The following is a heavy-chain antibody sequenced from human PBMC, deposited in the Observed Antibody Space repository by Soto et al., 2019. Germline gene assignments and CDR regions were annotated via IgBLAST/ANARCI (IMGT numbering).Heavy chain of an antibody. CDR3: AIAIVVPAATVDYYYGMDV. CDR2: ISAYNGNT. D-gene: IGHD2-2*01. CDR1: GYTFDSCG. V-gene: IGHV1-18*01. Sequence: GASAKLSCKASGYTFDSCGISWVRQAPGKGLDWMGWISAYNGNTNYAQKLQGRVTITADESTSTAYMELSSLRSEDTAVYYCAIAIVVPAATVDYYYGMDVWGQGTTVTVSS. J-gene: IGHJ6*02.